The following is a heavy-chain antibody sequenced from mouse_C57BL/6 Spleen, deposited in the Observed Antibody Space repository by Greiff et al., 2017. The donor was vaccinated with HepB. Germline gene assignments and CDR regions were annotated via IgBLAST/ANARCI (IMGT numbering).Heavy chain of an antibody. CDR1: GYTFTSYW. Sequence: LQPGAELVMPGASVKLSCKASGYTFTSYWMHWVKQRPGQGLEWIGEIDPSDSYTNYNQKFKGKSTLTVDKSSSTAYMQLSSLTSEDSAVYYCARGGAQATFYFDYWGQGTTLTVSS. J-gene: IGHJ2*01. CDR3: ARGGAQATFYFDY. V-gene: IGHV1-69*01. CDR2: IDPSDSYT. D-gene: IGHD3-2*02.